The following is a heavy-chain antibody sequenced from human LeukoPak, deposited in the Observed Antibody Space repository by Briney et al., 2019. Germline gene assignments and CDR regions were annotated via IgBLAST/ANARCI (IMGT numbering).Heavy chain of an antibody. Sequence: SETLSLTCTVSGGSISSYYWSWIRQPAGKGLEWIGRVSHSVSTNYNPSLKSRVTLSVDTSKNQFSLKLSSVTAADTAVYYCASGRDGYNLPWFDPWGQGTLVTVSS. CDR2: VSHSVST. J-gene: IGHJ5*02. CDR3: ASGRDGYNLPWFDP. V-gene: IGHV4-4*07. CDR1: GGSISSYY. D-gene: IGHD5-24*01.